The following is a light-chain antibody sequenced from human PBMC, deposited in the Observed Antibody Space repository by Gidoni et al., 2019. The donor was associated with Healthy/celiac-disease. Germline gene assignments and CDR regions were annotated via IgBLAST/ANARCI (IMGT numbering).Light chain of an antibody. CDR1: QSVLYSSNNKNY. V-gene: IGKV4-1*01. J-gene: IGKJ3*01. Sequence: DIVMTQSPDSLAVSLGERATINCKSSQSVLYSSNNKNYLAWYQQKPGQPPKLPIYWASTRESWVPDLFSGSGSGTDFTLTISRLQAEDVAVYYCQPYYSTIFTFVPVTKVDI. CDR3: QPYYSTIFT. CDR2: WAS.